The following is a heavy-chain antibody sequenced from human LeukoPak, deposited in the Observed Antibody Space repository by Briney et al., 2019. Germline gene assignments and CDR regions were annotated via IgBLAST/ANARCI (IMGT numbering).Heavy chain of an antibody. J-gene: IGHJ6*02. CDR1: GFTFSPSW. V-gene: IGHV3-7*03. D-gene: IGHD3-16*01. CDR2: INHNGNVN. CDR3: ARGGGLDV. Sequence: PGGSLRLSCAASGFTFSPSWMHWARQAPGKGLEWVASINHNGNVNYYVDSVKGRFTISRDNAKNSLYLQMSNLRAEDTAVYFCARGGGLDVWGQGATVTVSS.